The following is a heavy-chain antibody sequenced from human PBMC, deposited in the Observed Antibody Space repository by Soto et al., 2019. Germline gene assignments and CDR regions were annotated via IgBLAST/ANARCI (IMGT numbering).Heavy chain of an antibody. CDR3: GKSRWSGSSLIDY. J-gene: IGHJ4*02. V-gene: IGHV3-74*01. D-gene: IGHD3-3*01. CDR2: INNDGSRT. Sequence: EVQLVESGGGLVQPGGSLRLSCVVSGFTFTDSWMYWVRQVPGEGLVWVSFINNDGSRTNYADSVKGRFTISRDNAKNTLYLQMNSLRAEDTAMYYCGKSRWSGSSLIDYWCQGTLVTVSS. CDR1: GFTFTDSW.